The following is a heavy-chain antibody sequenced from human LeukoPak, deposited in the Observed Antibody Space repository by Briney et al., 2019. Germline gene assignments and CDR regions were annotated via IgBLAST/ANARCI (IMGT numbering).Heavy chain of an antibody. CDR1: GGSISSSSHY. D-gene: IGHD3-22*01. V-gene: IGHV4-39*01. Sequence: SETLSLTCTVSGGSISSSSHYWGWVRQPPGKGLECIGFIYYTESTYSNPSLKSRVALSTDRAKNQFSLKLSSVTAADTAVYYCARSSYYDTSGYYDYWGQGALVTVPS. CDR3: ARSSYYDTSGYYDY. CDR2: IYYTEST. J-gene: IGHJ4*02.